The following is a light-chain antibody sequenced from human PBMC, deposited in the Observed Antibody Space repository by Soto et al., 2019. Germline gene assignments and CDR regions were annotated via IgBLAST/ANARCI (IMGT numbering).Light chain of an antibody. J-gene: IGKJ4*01. CDR3: QQYTAWPLT. Sequence: IVMTQSPATRSVSPGEKATLSCRASQTVYNNLAWYQQKPGQAPRLLVYFASTRAAGIPARFSGSGSGTEYSLTISSLQSEDFALYYCQQYTAWPLTFGGGTKVETK. CDR2: FAS. CDR1: QTVYNN. V-gene: IGKV3-15*01.